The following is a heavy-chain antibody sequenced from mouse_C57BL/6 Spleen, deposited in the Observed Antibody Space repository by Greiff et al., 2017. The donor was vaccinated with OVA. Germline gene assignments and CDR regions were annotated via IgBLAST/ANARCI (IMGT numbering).Heavy chain of an antibody. V-gene: IGHV1-69*01. D-gene: IGHD2-4*01. J-gene: IGHJ4*01. CDR3: ARNDYDPFYAMDY. CDR2: IDPSDSYT. Sequence: VQLQQPGAELVMPGASVKLSCKASGYTFTSYWMHWVKQRPGQGLEWIGEIDPSDSYTNYNQKFKGKSTLTVDKSSSTAYMQLSSLTSEDSAVYYCARNDYDPFYAMDYWGQGTSVTVSS. CDR1: GYTFTSYW.